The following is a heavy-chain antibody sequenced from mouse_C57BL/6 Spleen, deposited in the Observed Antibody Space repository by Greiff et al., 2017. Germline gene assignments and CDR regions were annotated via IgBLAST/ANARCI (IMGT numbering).Heavy chain of an antibody. CDR3: ARKGDYSNYVNAMDY. D-gene: IGHD2-5*01. V-gene: IGHV2-2*01. Sequence: VQLQQSGPGLVQPSQTLSITCTVSGFSLTSYGVHWVRQSPGKGLECLGVIWSGGSTDYNAAFISRLSISKDNSKSQVFFKMNSLQADDTAIYYCARKGDYSNYVNAMDYWGQGTSVTVSS. J-gene: IGHJ4*01. CDR2: IWSGGST. CDR1: GFSLTSYG.